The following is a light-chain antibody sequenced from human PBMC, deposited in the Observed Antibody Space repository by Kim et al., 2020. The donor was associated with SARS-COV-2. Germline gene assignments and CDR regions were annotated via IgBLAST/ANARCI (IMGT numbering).Light chain of an antibody. Sequence: SVAPGQTASIPCSGDKLGDKYACWYQQKPGQSPVLVIYQDSKRPSGIPERFSGSNSGNTATLTISGTQAMDEADYYCQAWDSSTYVFGTGTMVTVL. CDR2: QDS. CDR1: KLGDKY. J-gene: IGLJ1*01. CDR3: QAWDSSTYV. V-gene: IGLV3-1*01.